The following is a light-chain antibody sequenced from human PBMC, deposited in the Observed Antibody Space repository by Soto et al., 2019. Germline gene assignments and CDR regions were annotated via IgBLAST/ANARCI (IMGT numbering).Light chain of an antibody. J-gene: IGKJ2*01. CDR3: QQSYSMPYA. CDR2: AAS. Sequence: DIQMTQSPSSLSTSVGDIFTITCRASQGISTFLNWYQQKPGKAPRLLIYAASRLQSGVPARFSGSGVETDFTLTITSLQPEDYATYFCQQSYSMPYAFGPGTKVDIK. V-gene: IGKV1-39*01. CDR1: QGISTF.